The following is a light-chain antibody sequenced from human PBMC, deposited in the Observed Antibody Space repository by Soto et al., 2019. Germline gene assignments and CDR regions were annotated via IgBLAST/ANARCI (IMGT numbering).Light chain of an antibody. CDR2: DVS. CDR3: QQYHGFSRT. J-gene: IGKJ1*01. V-gene: IGKV1-5*01. CDR1: QSISSW. Sequence: DIQMTQSPSTLSATAGDRVTITCRASQSISSWLAWYQQKPGKAPDLLISDVSNLERGVASRFSGSGSGTEFTLTISSMQPDDLATYYCQQYHGFSRTFGQGTKVDIK.